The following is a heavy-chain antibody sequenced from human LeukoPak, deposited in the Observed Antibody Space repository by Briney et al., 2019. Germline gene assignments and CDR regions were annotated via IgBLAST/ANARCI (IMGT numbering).Heavy chain of an antibody. V-gene: IGHV3-48*01. D-gene: IGHD3-3*01. CDR3: ARTYDFGRGPPGDAFDN. Sequence: GSLRLSCAASGFTFTIFGLNWVRQAPGKGPEWVSYIDARSGITYYADSVQGRFTISRDDARESVFLQMDGLRVDDTAVYYCARTYDFGRGPPGDAFDNWGPGTWVIVSA. CDR1: GFTFTIFG. CDR2: IDARSGIT. J-gene: IGHJ3*02.